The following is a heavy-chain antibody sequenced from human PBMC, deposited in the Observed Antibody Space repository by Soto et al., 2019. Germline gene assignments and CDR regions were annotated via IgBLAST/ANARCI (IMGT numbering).Heavy chain of an antibody. D-gene: IGHD3-3*01. CDR2: FDPEDGET. J-gene: IGHJ6*02. CDR3: ATVSRKGFWSGPSLYYYYGMDV. Sequence: ASVKVSCKVSGYTLTELSMHWVRQAPGKGLEWMGGFDPEDGETIYAQKFQGRVTMTEDTSTDTAYMELSSLRSEDTAVYYCATVSRKGFWSGPSLYYYYGMDVWGQGTTVTVSS. CDR1: GYTLTELS. V-gene: IGHV1-24*01.